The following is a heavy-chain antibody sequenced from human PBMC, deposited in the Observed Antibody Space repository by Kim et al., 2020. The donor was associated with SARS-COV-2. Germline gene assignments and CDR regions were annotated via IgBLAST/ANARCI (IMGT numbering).Heavy chain of an antibody. V-gene: IGHV3-33*01. CDR2: IWYDGSNK. D-gene: IGHD3-10*01. J-gene: IGHJ4*02. Sequence: GGSLRLSCAASGFTFSSYGMHWVRQAPGKGLEWVAVIWYDGSNKYYADSVKGRFTISRDNSKNTLYLQMNSLRAEDTAVYYCARDPGVVRGVSLSYFDYWGQGTLVTVSS. CDR1: GFTFSSYG. CDR3: ARDPGVVRGVSLSYFDY.